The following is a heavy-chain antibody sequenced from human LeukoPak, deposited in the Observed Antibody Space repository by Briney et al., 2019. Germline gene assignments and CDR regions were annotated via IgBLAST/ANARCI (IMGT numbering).Heavy chain of an antibody. V-gene: IGHV4-38-2*01. Sequence: SETLSLTCAVSGYSISSGYYWGWIRQPPGKGLEWIGSIYHSGSTYYNPSLKSRVTISVDTSKNQFSLKLSSATAADTAVYYCARNSVGATAYWGQGTLVTVSS. CDR3: ARNSVGATAY. J-gene: IGHJ4*02. D-gene: IGHD1-26*01. CDR1: GYSISSGYY. CDR2: IYHSGST.